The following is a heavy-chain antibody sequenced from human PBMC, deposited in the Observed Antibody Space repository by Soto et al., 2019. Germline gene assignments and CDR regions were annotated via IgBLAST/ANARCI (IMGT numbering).Heavy chain of an antibody. CDR3: ARDRVSNWNYFFDP. J-gene: IGHJ5*02. Sequence: ASLKVSCKASGYTFTSYGISWVRQAPGQGLEWMGWISAYNGNTNYAQKLQGRVTMTTDTSTSTAYMELRSLRSDDTAVYYCARDRVSNWNYFFDPWGQGTLVTVSS. D-gene: IGHD1-7*01. CDR1: GYTFTSYG. CDR2: ISAYNGNT. V-gene: IGHV1-18*01.